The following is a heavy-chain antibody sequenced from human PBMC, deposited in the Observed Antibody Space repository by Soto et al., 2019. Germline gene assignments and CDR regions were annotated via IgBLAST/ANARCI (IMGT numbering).Heavy chain of an antibody. CDR3: ARERQYSSSWYYFDY. Sequence: QGQLVESGGGVVQPGRSLRLSCAASGFTFSSYAMHWVRQAPGKGLEWVAVISYDGSNKYYADSVKGRFTISRDNSKNTLYLQMNSLRAEDTAVYYCARERQYSSSWYYFDYWGQGTLVTVSS. V-gene: IGHV3-30-3*01. D-gene: IGHD6-13*01. CDR1: GFTFSSYA. J-gene: IGHJ4*02. CDR2: ISYDGSNK.